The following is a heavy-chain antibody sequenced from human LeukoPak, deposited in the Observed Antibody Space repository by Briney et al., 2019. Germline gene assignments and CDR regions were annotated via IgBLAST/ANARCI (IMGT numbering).Heavy chain of an antibody. J-gene: IGHJ4*02. CDR2: INSDGSST. CDR1: EFTFSSYW. CDR3: ARGVEMATPKDYFDY. V-gene: IGHV3-74*01. Sequence: GGSLRLSCAASEFTFSSYWMHWVRQAPGKGLVWVSRINSDGSSTSYADSVEGRFTISRDNAKNTLYLQMNSLRAEDTAVYYCARGVEMATPKDYFDYWGQGTLVTVSS. D-gene: IGHD5-24*01.